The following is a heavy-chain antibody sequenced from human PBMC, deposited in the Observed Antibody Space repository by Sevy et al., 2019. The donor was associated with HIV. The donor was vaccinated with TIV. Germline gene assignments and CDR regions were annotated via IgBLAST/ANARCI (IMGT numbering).Heavy chain of an antibody. CDR1: EFIFTGYW. CDR2: IDQGGSDK. D-gene: IGHD3-16*01. Sequence: LSLTCAASEFIFTGYWMNWVRQAPGKGLEWVANIDQGGSDKRYVDSVRGRFTISRDNANNFLYLQMSSLRADDTAVYYCARAGGWGNINHSNQILDIWGHGTKVTVSS. J-gene: IGHJ3*02. V-gene: IGHV3-7*01. CDR3: ARAGGWGNINHSNQILDI.